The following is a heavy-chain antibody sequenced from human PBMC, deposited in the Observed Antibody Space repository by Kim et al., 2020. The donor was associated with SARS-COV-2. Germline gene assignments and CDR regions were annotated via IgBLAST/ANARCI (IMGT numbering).Heavy chain of an antibody. D-gene: IGHD3-16*01. CDR3: ATEWGSHTVGEYFQH. J-gene: IGHJ1*01. CDR2: ISGSGGTA. Sequence: GGSLRLSRAASGFTFSSYGMSWVRQAPGKGLEWVSGISGSGGTAFYAESVKGRFTISRVNSWDTLYLEMNSLRVEDTATYYCATEWGSHTVGEYFQHWGQGTLVTVSS. V-gene: IGHV3-23*01. CDR1: GFTFSSYG.